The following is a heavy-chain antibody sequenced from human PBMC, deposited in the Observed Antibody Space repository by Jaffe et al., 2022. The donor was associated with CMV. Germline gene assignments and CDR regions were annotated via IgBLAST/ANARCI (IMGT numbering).Heavy chain of an antibody. Sequence: QVQLQQWGAGLLKPSETLSLTCAVYGGSFSGYYWSWIRQPPGKGLEWIGEINHSGSTNYNPSLKSRVTISVDTSKNQFSLKLSSVTAADTAVYYCARVLGYYGSGSYYIRHYYYYGMDVWGQGTTVTVSS. CDR2: INHSGST. V-gene: IGHV4-34*01. CDR1: GGSFSGYY. J-gene: IGHJ6*02. D-gene: IGHD3-10*01. CDR3: ARVLGYYGSGSYYIRHYYYYGMDV.